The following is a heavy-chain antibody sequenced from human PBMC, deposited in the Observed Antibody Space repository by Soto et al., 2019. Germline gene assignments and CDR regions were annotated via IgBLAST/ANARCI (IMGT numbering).Heavy chain of an antibody. CDR1: GFTFSSYG. CDR2: IWYDGSNK. CDR3: AREMATIEGAFDI. V-gene: IGHV3-33*01. Sequence: QVQLVESGGGVVQPGRSLRLSCAASGFTFSSYGMHWVRQAPGKGLEWVAVIWYDGSNKYYADSVKGRFTISRDNSKNTLYLQMNSLRAEDTAVYYCAREMATIEGAFDICGQGTMVTVSS. D-gene: IGHD5-12*01. J-gene: IGHJ3*02.